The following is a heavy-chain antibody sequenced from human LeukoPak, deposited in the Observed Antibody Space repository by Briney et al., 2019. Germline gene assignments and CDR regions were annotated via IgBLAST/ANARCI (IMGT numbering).Heavy chain of an antibody. CDR2: IYYSGDT. V-gene: IGHV4-39*07. D-gene: IGHD1-26*01. Sequence: SETLSLTCTVSGGSISSRSYYWGWIRQPPGKGLEWIANIYYSGDTYYNPSFKSRVTISVDTSRNQFSLKLSSVTAADTAVYYCARDRSRWDLLPFDYWGQGTLVTVSS. J-gene: IGHJ4*02. CDR3: ARDRSRWDLLPFDY. CDR1: GGSISSRSYY.